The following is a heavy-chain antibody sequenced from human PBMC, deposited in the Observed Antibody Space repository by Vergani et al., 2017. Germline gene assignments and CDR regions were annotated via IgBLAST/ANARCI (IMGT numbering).Heavy chain of an antibody. CDR1: GGTFSSYA. D-gene: IGHD5-18*01. CDR3: ARVTRYGYGYYYYGMDV. J-gene: IGHJ6*02. CDR2: IIPIFGTA. V-gene: IGHV1-69*01. Sequence: QVQLVQSGAEVKKPGSSVKVSCKASGGTFSSYAISWVRQAPGQGLEWMGGIIPIFGTANYAQKFQGRVTITADESTSTAYMELSSLRSEDTAVYYCARVTRYGYGYYYYGMDVWGQGTTVTVSS.